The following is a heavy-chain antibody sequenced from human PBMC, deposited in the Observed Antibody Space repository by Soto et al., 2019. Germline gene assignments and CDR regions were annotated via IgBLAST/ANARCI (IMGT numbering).Heavy chain of an antibody. CDR3: ATQGRSVDRTGSYTNWLDP. CDR1: GGSISRSTYY. Sequence: SETLSLTCTVSGGSISRSTYYWAWIRQPPGKGLEWIGSMYYGGSIYYNPSLKSRVTISADTSKNQFSPKLNSVTAADTAVYYCATQGRSVDRTGSYTNWLDPWGQGTLVTVSS. V-gene: IGHV4-39*01. D-gene: IGHD5-12*01. CDR2: MYYGGSI. J-gene: IGHJ5*02.